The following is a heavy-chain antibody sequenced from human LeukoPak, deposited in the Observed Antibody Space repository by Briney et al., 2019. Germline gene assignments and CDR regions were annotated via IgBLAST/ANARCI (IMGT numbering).Heavy chain of an antibody. CDR2: INAGNGNT. CDR3: ARVTMGRGYSSSWPSYYFDY. D-gene: IGHD6-13*01. Sequence: ASVKVSCKASEYTFTSYAMHWVRQAPGQRLEWMGWINAGNGNTKYSQKFQGRVTITRDTSASTAYMELSSLRSEDTAVYYCARVTMGRGYSSSWPSYYFDYWGQGTLVTVSS. J-gene: IGHJ4*02. V-gene: IGHV1-3*01. CDR1: EYTFTSYA.